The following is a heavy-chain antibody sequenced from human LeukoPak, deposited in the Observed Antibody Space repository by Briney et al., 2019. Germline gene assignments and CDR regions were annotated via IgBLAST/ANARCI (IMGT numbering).Heavy chain of an antibody. V-gene: IGHV4-39*01. CDR3: ARHLCSSTSSYDWRGWFDP. CDR1: GGSISSSSYY. D-gene: IGHD2-2*01. CDR2: IYYSGST. Sequence: SETLSLTCTVSGGSISSSSYYWGWIRQPPGKGLEWLGSIYYSGSTYYNPSLKSRVTISVDTSKNQFSLKLSSVAAADTAVYYCARHLCSSTSSYDWRGWFDPWGQGTLVTVSS. J-gene: IGHJ5*02.